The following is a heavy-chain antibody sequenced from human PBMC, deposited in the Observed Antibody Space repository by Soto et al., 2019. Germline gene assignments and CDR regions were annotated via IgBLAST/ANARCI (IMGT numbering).Heavy chain of an antibody. D-gene: IGHD5-12*01. Sequence: QVQLQESGPGLVEPSQTLSLTCTVSGASVSSASYPWSWIRQHPGKGLEWIGYITGSPYYNPSLTRRVTISLHTSRNHSSLEWSSVTAADTAVYYCATLTAGGSGRGYWGQGALVTVSS. CDR3: ATLTAGGSGRGY. CDR2: ITGSP. V-gene: IGHV4-31*03. CDR1: GASVSSASYP. J-gene: IGHJ4*02.